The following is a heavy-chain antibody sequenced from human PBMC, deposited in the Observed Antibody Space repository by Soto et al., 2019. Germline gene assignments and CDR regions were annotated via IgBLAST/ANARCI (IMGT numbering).Heavy chain of an antibody. J-gene: IGHJ4*02. V-gene: IGHV3-7*04. CDR2: IKEDGSER. D-gene: IGHD6-6*01. CDR3: ARAGSENDY. Sequence: EVQLVESGGGLVQPGGSLRLSCAASGFTFSNYWMSWVRQAPGKGLEWVANIKEDGSERNYVDSVKGRLTISRDNAKNSLYLQWNTLRAEDTGVYYCARAGSENDYRGQGTLVTVSS. CDR1: GFTFSNYW.